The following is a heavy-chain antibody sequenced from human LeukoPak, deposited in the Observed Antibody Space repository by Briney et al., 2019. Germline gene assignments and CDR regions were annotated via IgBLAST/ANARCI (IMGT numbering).Heavy chain of an antibody. CDR2: VRNGGST. D-gene: IGHD3-10*02. CDR1: GFTFDNYG. J-gene: IGHJ6*04. CDR3: AELGITMIGGV. V-gene: IGHV3-20*04. Sequence: PGGSLRLSCAASGFTFDNYGMTWVRQVPGKGLEWVSGVRNGGSTGYADSVKGRFTISRDNAKNSLYLQMNSLRAEDTAVYYCAELGITMIGGVWGKGTTVTISS.